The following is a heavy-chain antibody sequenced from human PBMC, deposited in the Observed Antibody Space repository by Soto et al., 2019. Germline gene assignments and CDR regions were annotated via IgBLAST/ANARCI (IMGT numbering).Heavy chain of an antibody. D-gene: IGHD3-22*01. V-gene: IGHV3-23*01. CDR1: GFTFSSYA. CDR2: ISGSGGST. CDR3: AKCSGYYDCSGYRY. Sequence: GGSLRLSCAASGFTFSSYAMSWVRQAPGKGLEWVSAISGSGGSTYYADSVKGRFTISRDNSKNTLYLQMNSLRAEDTAVYYCAKCSGYYDCSGYRYWGQGTLVTVSS. J-gene: IGHJ4*02.